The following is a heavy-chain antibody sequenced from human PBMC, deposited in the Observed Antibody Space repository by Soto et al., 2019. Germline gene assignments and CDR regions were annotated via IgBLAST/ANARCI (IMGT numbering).Heavy chain of an antibody. V-gene: IGHV3-7*01. D-gene: IGHD2-15*01. CDR2: IKQDGSEK. Sequence: GGSLRLSCAASGFTFSSYWMSWVRQAPGKGLEWVANIKQDGSEKYYVDSVKGRFTISRDNAKNSLYLQMNSLRAEDTAVYYCARDDIVVVAPGAFDIWGQGTMVTVSS. J-gene: IGHJ3*02. CDR3: ARDDIVVVAPGAFDI. CDR1: GFTFSSYW.